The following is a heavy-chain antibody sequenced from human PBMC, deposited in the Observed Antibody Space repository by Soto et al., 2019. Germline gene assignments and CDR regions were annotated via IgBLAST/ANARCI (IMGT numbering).Heavy chain of an antibody. V-gene: IGHV4-30-4*01. J-gene: IGHJ4*02. CDR2: IYYTGNT. Sequence: QVQLQESGPGLVKPSQTLSLTCTVSGASISGGDYYWTWIRQPPGKGLEWIGSIYYTGNTYSNPYIESRLSISVDPSNNQFALRLTSVTAPDTAIYYCARATNDSSTYYLDYWGQGTLVTVSS. D-gene: IGHD2-2*01. CDR3: ARATNDSSTYYLDY. CDR1: GASISGGDYY.